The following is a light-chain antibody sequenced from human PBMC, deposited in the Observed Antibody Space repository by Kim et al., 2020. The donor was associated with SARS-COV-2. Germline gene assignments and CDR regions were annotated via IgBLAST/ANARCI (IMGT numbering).Light chain of an antibody. CDR2: QDS. Sequence: SYELTQPPSVSVSPGQTASITCSGDKLGDKYACWYQQKPGQSPVLVIYQDSKRPSGIPERFSGSNSGNTATLTISGTQAMDEADYYCQAWDSSRWVFGEGTQLTVL. J-gene: IGLJ3*02. CDR3: QAWDSSRWV. CDR1: KLGDKY. V-gene: IGLV3-1*01.